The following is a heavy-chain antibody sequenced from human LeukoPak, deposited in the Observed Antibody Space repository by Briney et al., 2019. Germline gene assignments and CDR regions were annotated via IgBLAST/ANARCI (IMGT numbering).Heavy chain of an antibody. D-gene: IGHD6-19*01. CDR3: AIHGADTVRISPYYFDH. CDR1: GGYIRSSSYY. Sequence: SETLSLTCTVSGGYIRSSSYYWGWVRQPPGKGLEWFGSIYYSGSTYYHPSLNRRVTISVDTSNNQFSLTLSSVTAADTAVYHCAIHGADTVRISPYYFDHRGQGTLVTVSS. CDR2: IYYSGST. V-gene: IGHV4-39*01. J-gene: IGHJ4*02.